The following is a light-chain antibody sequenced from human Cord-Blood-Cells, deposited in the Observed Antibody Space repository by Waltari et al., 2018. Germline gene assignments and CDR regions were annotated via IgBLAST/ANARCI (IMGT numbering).Light chain of an antibody. V-gene: IGKV1-9*01. CDR1: QGISSY. CDR2: AAS. CDR3: QQLNSYPMYT. Sequence: DIQLTKSTSSLTASVAARVTITCRASQGISSYLAWYQQKPGKAPKLLLYAASTLQSGVPSRFSGSGSGTDFTLTISSLQPEDFATYYCQQLNSYPMYTFGQGTKLEIK. J-gene: IGKJ2*01.